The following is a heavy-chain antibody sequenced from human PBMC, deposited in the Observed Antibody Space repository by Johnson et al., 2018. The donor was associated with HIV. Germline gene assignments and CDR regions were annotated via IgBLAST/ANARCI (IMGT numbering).Heavy chain of an antibody. Sequence: VQLVESGGGVVQPGGSLRLSCAASGFTVSINYMSWVRQAPGKGLEWVSVIYSGGYTYYADSVKGRFTISSDNAKNALYLQMNRRRAEDTAVYYCASGPTPGVAARGALGGAFDIWGQGTMVTVSS. J-gene: IGHJ3*02. CDR2: IYSGGYT. D-gene: IGHD6-6*01. CDR1: GFTVSINY. CDR3: ASGPTPGVAARGALGGAFDI. V-gene: IGHV3-66*01.